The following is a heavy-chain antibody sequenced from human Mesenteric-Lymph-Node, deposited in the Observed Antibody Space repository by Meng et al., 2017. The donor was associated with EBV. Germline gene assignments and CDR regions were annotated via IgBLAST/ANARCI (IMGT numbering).Heavy chain of an antibody. CDR2: INPSGGT. CDR1: GGSFSGSF. D-gene: IGHD6-13*01. J-gene: IGHJ4*02. CDR3: ARSTRGYSSSWFDY. V-gene: IGHV4-34*02. Sequence: QVHIQHWGAELLKPSETLSLTCAVYGGSFSGSFWSWIRQPHGKGLEWIGEINPSGGTNYSPSLKSRVTISLDTSKNQFSLKLSSVTAADTAVYYCARSTRGYSSSWFDYWSQGTLVTVSS.